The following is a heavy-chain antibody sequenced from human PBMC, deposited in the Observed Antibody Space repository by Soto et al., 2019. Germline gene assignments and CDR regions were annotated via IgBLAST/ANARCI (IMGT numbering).Heavy chain of an antibody. CDR3: TTDVWVYSGTDY. Sequence: EVPLVDSGGGLVMPGGSLRLSCAASGFTFSSAWMNWVRQSPGKGLEWVGHIKSKSEGWATDYAAPVKGRFTILRDDSKKMMYLQMNSLKTEDTAVYYCTTDVWVYSGTDYWGQGTLVTVSP. V-gene: IGHV3-15*07. D-gene: IGHD2-15*01. CDR1: GFTFSSAW. J-gene: IGHJ4*02. CDR2: IKSKSEGWAT.